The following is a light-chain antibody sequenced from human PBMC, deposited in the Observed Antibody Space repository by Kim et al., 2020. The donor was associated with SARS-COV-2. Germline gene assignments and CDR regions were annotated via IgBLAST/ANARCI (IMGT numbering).Light chain of an antibody. CDR1: ISNIGSHS. V-gene: IGLV1-47*01. CDR3: AARDDTLSGFL. J-gene: IGLJ1*01. CDR2: RND. Sequence: ELTQPPSASGTPGQRVTISCSGSISNIGSHSVYWYQQFPGTAPKLLIYRNDQRPSGVPDRFSGAKSGTSASLAISGLRSADEADYYCAARDDTLSGFLFGGGTKVTVL.